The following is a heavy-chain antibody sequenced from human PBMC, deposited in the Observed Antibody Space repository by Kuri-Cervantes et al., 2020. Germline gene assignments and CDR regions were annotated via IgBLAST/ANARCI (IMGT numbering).Heavy chain of an antibody. CDR2: IKGKTDGGTT. V-gene: IGHV3-15*01. D-gene: IGHD2-15*01. CDR1: GFTFGDYA. Sequence: GGSLRLSCTASGFTFGDYAMSWFRQAPGKGLEWVGRIKGKTDGGTTDYAAPVKGRFTISRDDSKNTLYLQMNSLKTEDTAVYYCTSRVYCSGGSCPNDAFDIWGQGTMVTVSS. CDR3: TSRVYCSGGSCPNDAFDI. J-gene: IGHJ3*02.